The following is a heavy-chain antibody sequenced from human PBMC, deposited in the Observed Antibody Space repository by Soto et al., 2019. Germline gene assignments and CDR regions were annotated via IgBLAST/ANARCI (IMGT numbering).Heavy chain of an antibody. V-gene: IGHV1-8*01. CDR1: GYTFTSYD. Sequence: ASVKVSCKASGYTFTSYDINWVRQATGQGLEWMGWMNPNSGNTGYAQKFQGRVTMTRNTSISTAYMELSSLRSEDTAVYYCASARYCTNGVCSSAEYFQHWGQGTLVTVSS. CDR3: ASARYCTNGVCSSAEYFQH. D-gene: IGHD2-8*01. J-gene: IGHJ1*01. CDR2: MNPNSGNT.